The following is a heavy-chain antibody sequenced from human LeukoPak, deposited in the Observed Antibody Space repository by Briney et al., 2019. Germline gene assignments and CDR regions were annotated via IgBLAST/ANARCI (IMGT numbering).Heavy chain of an antibody. D-gene: IGHD5-12*01. CDR2: ISGGGDRT. Sequence: PGGSLRLSCAASGITFSTFAMGWVRQAPGRGLECVSVISGGGDRTYYAETVRGRFTISRDNSKNTLYLQMSSLRADDTAIYYCAKGHSAYGTGFDYWGQGTLVTVSS. CDR1: GITFSTFA. V-gene: IGHV3-23*01. CDR3: AKGHSAYGTGFDY. J-gene: IGHJ4*02.